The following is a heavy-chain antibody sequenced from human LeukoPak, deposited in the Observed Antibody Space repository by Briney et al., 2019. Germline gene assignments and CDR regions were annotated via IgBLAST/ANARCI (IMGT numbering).Heavy chain of an antibody. CDR1: GGSISSYY. CDR3: ARDGEYSYGQGAFDY. CDR2: IYYSGST. J-gene: IGHJ4*02. D-gene: IGHD5-18*01. Sequence: SETLSLTCTVSGGSISSYYWSWIRQPPGKGLEWIGYIYYSGSTNYNPSLKSRVTISVDTSKNQFSLKLSSVTAADTAVYYCARDGEYSYGQGAFDYWGQGTLVTVSS. V-gene: IGHV4-59*01.